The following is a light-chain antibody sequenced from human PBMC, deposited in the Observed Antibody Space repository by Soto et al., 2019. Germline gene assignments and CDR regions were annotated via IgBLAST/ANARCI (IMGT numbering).Light chain of an antibody. Sequence: EIVLTQSPATLSLSPGERATLSCRASQSVSSSYLGWYQQKPGQAPGLLIYGASSRATGIPDRFSGSGSGTDFTLTISRLEPEDFAVYYCQQYGSSPPWTFGQGTKVEIK. V-gene: IGKV3-20*01. J-gene: IGKJ1*01. CDR1: QSVSSSY. CDR2: GAS. CDR3: QQYGSSPPWT.